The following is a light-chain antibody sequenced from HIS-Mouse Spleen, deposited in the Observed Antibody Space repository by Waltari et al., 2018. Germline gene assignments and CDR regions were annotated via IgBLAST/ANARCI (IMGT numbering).Light chain of an antibody. CDR2: DAS. Sequence: AIQLTQSPSSLSASVGESVHITCRASQGIISALAWYQQKPGKAPKLLISDASTLESGVPSRFSGSGSGTDFTLTISSLQPEDFATYYCQQFNSYPLTFGGGTKVEIK. CDR3: QQFNSYPLT. CDR1: QGIISA. V-gene: IGKV1-13*02. J-gene: IGKJ4*01.